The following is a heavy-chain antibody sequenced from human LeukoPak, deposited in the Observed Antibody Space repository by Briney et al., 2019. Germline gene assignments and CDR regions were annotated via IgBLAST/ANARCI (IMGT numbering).Heavy chain of an antibody. Sequence: GGSLRLSCAASGFTFSNYTMHWVRQAPGKGLEWVATIIGSGNNQYYADSVKGRFTISRDNSKNTLFLQMNSLRDEDTAVYYCARNPGDTTIVVAIGGAAFDIWGQGTMVTVSS. CDR2: IIGSGNNQ. V-gene: IGHV3-30*04. D-gene: IGHD3-22*01. J-gene: IGHJ3*02. CDR3: ARNPGDTTIVVAIGGAAFDI. CDR1: GFTFSNYT.